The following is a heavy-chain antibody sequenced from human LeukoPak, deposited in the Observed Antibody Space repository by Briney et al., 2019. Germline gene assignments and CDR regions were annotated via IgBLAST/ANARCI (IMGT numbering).Heavy chain of an antibody. CDR3: ASRSRLGYCSSTRCLSMDV. J-gene: IGHJ6*02. CDR1: GYTFTSYD. D-gene: IGHD2-2*01. CDR2: MNPNSGNT. V-gene: IGHV1-8*01. Sequence: GASVKVSCKASGYTFTSYDINWVRQATGQGLEWMGWMNPNSGNTGYAQKFQGRVTMTRNTSISTAYMELSSLRSEDTAVYYCASRSRLGYCSSTRCLSMDVWGQGTTVTASS.